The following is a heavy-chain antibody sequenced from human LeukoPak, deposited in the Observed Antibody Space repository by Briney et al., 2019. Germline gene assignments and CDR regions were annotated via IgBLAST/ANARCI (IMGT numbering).Heavy chain of an antibody. CDR1: GYTFTSYA. Sequence: ASVKVSCKASGYTFTSYAMNWVRQAPGQGLEWMVWINTNTGNPTYAQGFTGRFVFSLDTSVSTAYLQISSLKAEDTAVYYCARATSSYGRNYYYYYYMDVWGKGTTVTVSS. D-gene: IGHD5-18*01. V-gene: IGHV7-4-1*02. CDR3: ARATSSYGRNYYYYYYMDV. J-gene: IGHJ6*03. CDR2: INTNTGNP.